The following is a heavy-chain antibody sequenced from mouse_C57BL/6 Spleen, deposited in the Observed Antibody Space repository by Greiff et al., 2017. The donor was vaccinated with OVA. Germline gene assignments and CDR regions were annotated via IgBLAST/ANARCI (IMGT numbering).Heavy chain of an antibody. J-gene: IGHJ4*01. Sequence: EVMLVESGEGLVKPGGSLKLSCAASGFTFSSYAMSWVRQTPEKRLEWVAYISSGGDYIYYADTVKGRFTISRDNARNTLYLQMSSLKSEDTGMYYCTRDRDYYGSSYYAMDYWGQGTSVTVSS. CDR1: GFTFSSYA. CDR3: TRDRDYYGSSYYAMDY. CDR2: ISSGGDYI. V-gene: IGHV5-9-1*02. D-gene: IGHD1-1*01.